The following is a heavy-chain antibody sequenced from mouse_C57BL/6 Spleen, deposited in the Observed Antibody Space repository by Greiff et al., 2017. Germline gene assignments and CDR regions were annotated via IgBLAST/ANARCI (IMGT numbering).Heavy chain of an antibody. J-gene: IGHJ2*01. CDR1: GYTFTSYW. Sequence: VQLQQSGAELVKPGASVKLSCKASGYTFTSYWMQWVKQRPGQGLEWIGEIDPSDSYTNYNQKFKGKATLTVDTSSSTAYMQLSSLTSEDSAVYYCARETGGGDYWGQGTTLTVSS. CDR3: ARETGGGDY. D-gene: IGHD4-1*01. CDR2: IDPSDSYT. V-gene: IGHV1-50*01.